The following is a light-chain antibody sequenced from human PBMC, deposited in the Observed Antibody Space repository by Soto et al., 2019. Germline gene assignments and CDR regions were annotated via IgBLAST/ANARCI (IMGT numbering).Light chain of an antibody. J-gene: IGKJ2*01. CDR2: KAS. CDR1: QTISSS. CDR3: QQYDSYSPYT. V-gene: IGKV1-5*03. Sequence: DIQMTHFPPTLSASIGDRVTITCRASQTISSSLAWYQQKPGKAPKLLIYKASTLETGVPSRFSGSGSGTEFTLTISSLQPDDFATYYCQQYDSYSPYTFGQGTRLELK.